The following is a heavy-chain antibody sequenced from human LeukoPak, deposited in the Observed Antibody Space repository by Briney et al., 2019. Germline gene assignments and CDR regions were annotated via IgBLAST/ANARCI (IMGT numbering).Heavy chain of an antibody. CDR2: IIPIFGTA. V-gene: IGHV1-69*13. CDR1: GGTFSSYA. J-gene: IGHJ4*02. D-gene: IGHD3-22*01. Sequence: ASVKVSCKVSGGTFSSYAISWVRQAPGQGLEWMGGIIPIFGTANYAQKFQGRVTITADESTNTAYMELSSLRSEDTAVYYCARPHPGSSGYYFDYWGQGTLVTVSS. CDR3: ARPHPGSSGYYFDY.